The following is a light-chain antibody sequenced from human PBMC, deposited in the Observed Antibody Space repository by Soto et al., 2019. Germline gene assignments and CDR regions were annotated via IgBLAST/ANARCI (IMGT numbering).Light chain of an antibody. V-gene: IGKV3-11*01. CDR1: QSVSSY. CDR2: DAS. CDR3: QQRSNWPPWT. J-gene: IGKJ1*01. Sequence: EIVLTQSPATLSLSPGERATLSCRASQSVSSYLAWYQQKPGQAPRLLIYDASNRATGIPARFSGSGSGTDFTLTISSLEAEDFAVYYCQQRSNWPPWTLGQGTKVEIK.